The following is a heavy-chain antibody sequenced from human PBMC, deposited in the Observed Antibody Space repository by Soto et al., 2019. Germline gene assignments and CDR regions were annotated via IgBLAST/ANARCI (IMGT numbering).Heavy chain of an antibody. Sequence: PGGSLRLSCAASGFTFSSYGMHWVRQAPGKGLEWVAVISYDGSNKYYADSVKGRFTISRDNSKNTLYLQMNSLRAEDTAVYYCAKGVAATNYYYYGMDVWGQGTTVTVSS. CDR1: GFTFSSYG. V-gene: IGHV3-30*18. D-gene: IGHD2-15*01. J-gene: IGHJ6*02. CDR2: ISYDGSNK. CDR3: AKGVAATNYYYYGMDV.